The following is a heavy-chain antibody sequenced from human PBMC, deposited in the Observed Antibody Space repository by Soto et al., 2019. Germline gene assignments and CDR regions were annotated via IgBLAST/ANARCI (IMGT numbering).Heavy chain of an antibody. V-gene: IGHV4-59*01. CDR2: VYYTGST. J-gene: IGHJ4*02. CDR3: ARSVAVPGAHIDY. CDR1: GGSISGSY. D-gene: IGHD6-19*01. Sequence: ASETLSLTCSVSGGSISGSYWSWIRQSPGKGLGWLGYVYYTGSTNYSPSLRSRVSISVDTSKNEFSLRLSSVTAADTAVYFCARSVAVPGAHIDYWGQGTQVTSPQ.